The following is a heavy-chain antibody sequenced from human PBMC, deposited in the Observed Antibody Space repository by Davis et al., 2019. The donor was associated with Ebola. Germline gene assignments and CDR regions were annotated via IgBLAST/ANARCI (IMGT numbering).Heavy chain of an antibody. Sequence: SETLSLTCTVSGGSISSYYWSWIRQSPGKGLEWIGYIFYSGSTNYNPSLKSRVTISVDTSKNQFSLKLSSVTAADTAVYYCAKCRSGGSCYYGMDVWGQGTTVTVSS. CDR3: AKCRSGGSCYYGMDV. CDR2: IFYSGST. V-gene: IGHV4-59*12. CDR1: GGSISSYY. J-gene: IGHJ6*02. D-gene: IGHD2-15*01.